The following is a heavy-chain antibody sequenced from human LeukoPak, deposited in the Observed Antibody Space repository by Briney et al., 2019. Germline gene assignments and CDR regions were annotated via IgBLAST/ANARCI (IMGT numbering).Heavy chain of an antibody. CDR1: GGSVSSGDYY. CDR2: IYYSGST. Sequence: SQTLSLTCTVSGGSVSSGDYYWSWIRQPPGKGLEWIGYIYYSGSTYYNPSLKSRVTISVDTSKNQFSLKLSSVTAADTAVYYCARAIRYYYGSGSYHPRHAFDIWGQGTMVTVSS. CDR3: ARAIRYYYGSGSYHPRHAFDI. V-gene: IGHV4-30-4*01. D-gene: IGHD3-10*01. J-gene: IGHJ3*02.